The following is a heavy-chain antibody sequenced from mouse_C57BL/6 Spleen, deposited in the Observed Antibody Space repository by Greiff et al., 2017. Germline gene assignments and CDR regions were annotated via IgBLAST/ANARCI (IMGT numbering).Heavy chain of an antibody. CDR2: INYDGSST. CDR1: GFTFSDYY. V-gene: IGHV5-16*01. D-gene: IGHD4-1*01. Sequence: EVQLQQSEGGLVQPGSSMKLSCTASGFTFSDYYMAWVRQVPEKGLEWVANINYDGSSTYYLDSLKSRFIISRDNAKNILYLQMSSLKSEDTATYYCARGTGPYYFDYWGQGTTLTVSS. CDR3: ARGTGPYYFDY. J-gene: IGHJ2*01.